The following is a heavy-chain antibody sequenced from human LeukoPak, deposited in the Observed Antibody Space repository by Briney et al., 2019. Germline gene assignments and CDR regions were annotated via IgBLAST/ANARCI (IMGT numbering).Heavy chain of an antibody. CDR2: INSDGGST. V-gene: IGHV3-74*01. Sequence: PGGSLRLSCAASGFTFSSYWMHWVRQAPGKGLLWVSRINSDGGSTSYADSVKGRFTISRDNAKNTLYLQMNSLRAEDTAVYYCARRIAAAAAPYYLDYWGQGTLVTVSS. D-gene: IGHD6-13*01. CDR1: GFTFSSYW. CDR3: ARRIAAAAAPYYLDY. J-gene: IGHJ4*02.